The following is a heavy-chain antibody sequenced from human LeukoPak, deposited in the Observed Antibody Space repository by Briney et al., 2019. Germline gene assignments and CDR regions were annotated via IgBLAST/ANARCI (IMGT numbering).Heavy chain of an antibody. CDR3: VRDGYSYGYDFDY. D-gene: IGHD5-18*01. J-gene: IGHJ4*02. CDR1: GFLFSDYE. V-gene: IGHV3-48*03. Sequence: GGSLRLSCGASGFLFSDYEMNWVRQAPGKGLEWISYISTRGGTIYYADSVEGRFTISRDNAKNALYLQMNSLRVEDTAFYCCVRDGYSYGYDFDYWGQGTLVAVSP. CDR2: ISTRGGTI.